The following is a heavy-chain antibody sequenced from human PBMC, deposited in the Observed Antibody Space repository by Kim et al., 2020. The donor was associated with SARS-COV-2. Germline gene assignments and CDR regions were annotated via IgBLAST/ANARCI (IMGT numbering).Heavy chain of an antibody. CDR3: AREGIAVGETDYGMDV. CDR1: GYTFTSNY. J-gene: IGHJ6*02. Sequence: ASVKVSFKASGYTFTSNYIHWVRQAPGQGLEWMGIINPSGGSTSYAQKFQGRVTMTRDTSTNTVYRELSSLRSEDTDLYYCAREGIAVGETDYGMDVWGQGTTVAVSS. V-gene: IGHV1-46*01. D-gene: IGHD6-19*01. CDR2: INPSGGST.